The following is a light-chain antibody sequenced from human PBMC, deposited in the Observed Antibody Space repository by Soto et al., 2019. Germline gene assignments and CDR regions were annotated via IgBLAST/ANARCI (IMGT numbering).Light chain of an antibody. CDR3: SSYTRSSAYVV. V-gene: IGLV2-14*01. CDR1: SSDVGGYNY. J-gene: IGLJ2*01. Sequence: QSVLTQPASVSGSPGQSITVSWTGTSSDVGGYNYVCWYQQHSGKAPELMLYDVSNGPSGVSNRFPGSKSGNTASLTISRLQAEDEADYYCSSYTRSSAYVVFGGGTKVTVL. CDR2: DVS.